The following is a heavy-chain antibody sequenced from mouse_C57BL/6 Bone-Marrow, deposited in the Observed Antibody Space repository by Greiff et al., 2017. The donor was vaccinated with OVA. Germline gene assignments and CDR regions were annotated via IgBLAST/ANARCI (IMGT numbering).Heavy chain of an antibody. J-gene: IGHJ1*03. Sequence: VKLQESGAELVRPGASVTLSCKPSGYTFTDYEMHWVKQTPVHGLEWIGAIDPETGGTAYNQKFKGKAILTADKSSSTAYMELRSLTSEDSAVYYCTRRLGLLPPYWYFDVWGTGTTVTVSS. CDR1: GYTFTDYE. CDR3: TRRLGLLPPYWYFDV. CDR2: IDPETGGT. D-gene: IGHD2-3*01. V-gene: IGHV1-15*01.